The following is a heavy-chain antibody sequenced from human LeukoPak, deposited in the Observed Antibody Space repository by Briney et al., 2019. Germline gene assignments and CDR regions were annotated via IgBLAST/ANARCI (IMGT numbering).Heavy chain of an antibody. Sequence: GGSLRLSCAASGFTFTDYYMSWIRQAPGKGLEWLSYISSSGSTIYYADSVKGRFTISRDNAKNSLYLQMNSLRAEDTAVYYCARDRSAAAVARYYYYYMDVWGKGTTVTVSS. D-gene: IGHD6-13*01. CDR1: GFTFTDYY. CDR3: ARDRSAAAVARYYYYYMDV. CDR2: ISSSGSTI. V-gene: IGHV3-11*04. J-gene: IGHJ6*03.